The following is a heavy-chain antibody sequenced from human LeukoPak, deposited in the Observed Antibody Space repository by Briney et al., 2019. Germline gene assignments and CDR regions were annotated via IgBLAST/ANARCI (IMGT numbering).Heavy chain of an antibody. CDR3: ANILGASYSGFDYCDY. V-gene: IGHV3-30*02. CDR2: IRYDGTNK. CDR1: GFTFSSYG. Sequence: PGGSLRLSCAASGFTFSSYGMHWVRQAPGTGLEWVAFIRYDGTNKYYADSVKGRFTISRDNSKNTLYLQMNSLRAEDTAVYCCANILGASYSGFDYCDYWGQGTLVTVSS. D-gene: IGHD5-12*01. J-gene: IGHJ4*02.